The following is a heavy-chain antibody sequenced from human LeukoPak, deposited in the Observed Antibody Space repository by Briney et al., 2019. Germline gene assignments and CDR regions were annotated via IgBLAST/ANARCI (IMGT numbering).Heavy chain of an antibody. J-gene: IGHJ3*02. V-gene: IGHV3-23*01. Sequence: GGSLRLSCAASGFTFSSYAMSWVRQAPGKGLEWVSAISGSGGSTYYADSVKGRFTISRDNSKNTLYLQMNSLRAEDTAVYYCAKARVVPAAAGRDAFDIWGQGTMVTVSS. D-gene: IGHD6-13*01. CDR2: ISGSGGST. CDR1: GFTFSSYA. CDR3: AKARVVPAAAGRDAFDI.